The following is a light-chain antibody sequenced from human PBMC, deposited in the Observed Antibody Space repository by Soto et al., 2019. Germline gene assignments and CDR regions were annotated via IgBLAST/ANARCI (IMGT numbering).Light chain of an antibody. CDR3: QQLNSFPIP. J-gene: IGKJ3*01. CDR2: GSS. Sequence: IQLTQSPSSLSASVGDRVTISCRASQGIANFLAWYQQKPGKAPKLLIYGSSTLQSVVPSRFSGSGSGTVFTLTISSLQHEDFATYYCQQLNSFPIPFGPGTKVDIK. CDR1: QGIANF. V-gene: IGKV1-9*01.